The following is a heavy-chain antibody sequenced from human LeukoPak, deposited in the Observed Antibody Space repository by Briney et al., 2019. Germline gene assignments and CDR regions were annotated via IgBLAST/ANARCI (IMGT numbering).Heavy chain of an antibody. CDR2: ISSSSSYI. D-gene: IGHD6-13*01. CDR3: ARGKGSWYYFDY. J-gene: IGHJ4*02. Sequence: GGSLRLSCAASGFTLSSYSMNWVRQAPGKGLEWVSSISSSSSYIYYADSVKGRFTISRDNAKNPLYLQMNSLRAEDTAVYYCARGKGSWYYFDYWGQGTLVTVSS. CDR1: GFTLSSYS. V-gene: IGHV3-21*01.